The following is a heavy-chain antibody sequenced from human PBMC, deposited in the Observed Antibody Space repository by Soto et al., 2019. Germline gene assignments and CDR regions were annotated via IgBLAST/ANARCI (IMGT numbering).Heavy chain of an antibody. CDR1: CGSFSGYY. V-gene: IGHV4-34*01. CDR2: INHSGST. CDR3: ATKIWEGYCSSTSCYHFDY. Sequence: PSETLSLTCAVYCGSFSGYYWSWIRQPPGKGLEWIGEINHSGSTNYNPSLKSRVTISVDTSKNQFSLKLSSVTAADTAVYYCATKIWEGYCSSTSCYHFDYWGQGTLVTVSS. J-gene: IGHJ4*02. D-gene: IGHD2-2*01.